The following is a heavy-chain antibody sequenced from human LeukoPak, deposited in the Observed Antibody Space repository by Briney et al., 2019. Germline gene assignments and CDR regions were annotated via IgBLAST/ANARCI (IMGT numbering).Heavy chain of an antibody. CDR1: GGSISSSTYY. Sequence: SETLSLTCTVSGGSISSSTYYWGWIPPPPGKGLEWIGTIYYSGYTYYNPSLKSRVTISVDTSKNQFSLKLTSVTAADTAVFYCARRWYSYGHQTFDYWGQGTLVTVSS. J-gene: IGHJ4*02. CDR2: IYYSGYT. V-gene: IGHV4-39*01. D-gene: IGHD5-18*01. CDR3: ARRWYSYGHQTFDY.